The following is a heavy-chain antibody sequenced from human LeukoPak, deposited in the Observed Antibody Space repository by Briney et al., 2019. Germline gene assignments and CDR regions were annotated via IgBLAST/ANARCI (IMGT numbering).Heavy chain of an antibody. CDR1: GYAISSGFY. CDR3: ARALQDYYDSSGDIFDDAFDI. Sequence: PSETLSLTCSVSGYAISSGFYWGWIRQPPRKGLEWIGSIYYSGSTYYNPSLKSRVTISVDTSKNQFSLKLSSVTAADTAVYYCARALQDYYDSSGDIFDDAFDIWGQGTMVTVSS. J-gene: IGHJ3*02. V-gene: IGHV4-38-2*02. D-gene: IGHD3-22*01. CDR2: IYYSGST.